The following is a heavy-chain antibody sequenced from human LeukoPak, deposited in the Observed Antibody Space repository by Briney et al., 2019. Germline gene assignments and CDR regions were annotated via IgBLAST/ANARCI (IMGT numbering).Heavy chain of an antibody. CDR1: GGSISSYY. V-gene: IGHV4-34*01. D-gene: IGHD2-15*01. CDR3: ARLRYCSGGSCYLSDAFDI. J-gene: IGHJ3*02. CDR2: INHSGST. Sequence: SETLSLTCTVSGGSISSYYWSWIRQPPGKGLEWIGEINHSGSTNYNPSLKSRVTISVDTSKNQFSLKLSSVTAADTAVYYCARLRYCSGGSCYLSDAFDIWGQGTMVTVSS.